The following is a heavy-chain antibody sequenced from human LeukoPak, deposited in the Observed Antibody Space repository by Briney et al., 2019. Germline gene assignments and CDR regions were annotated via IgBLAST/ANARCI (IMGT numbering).Heavy chain of an antibody. CDR2: IGAYNGNA. J-gene: IGHJ4*02. D-gene: IGHD3-16*01. V-gene: IGHV1-18*01. CDR3: ARKGSGEEEDDY. CDR1: GYTFINYG. Sequence: ASVKVSCKASGYTFINYGITWVGQAPGQGLEWMGWIGAYNGNAYYGKKFQGRVTMTTDTSTNTAHMQLTSLRSDDTAIYYCARKGSGEEEDDYWGQGTLITVSS.